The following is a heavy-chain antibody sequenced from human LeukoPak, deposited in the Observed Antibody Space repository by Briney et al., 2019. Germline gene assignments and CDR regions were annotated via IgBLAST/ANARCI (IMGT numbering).Heavy chain of an antibody. V-gene: IGHV3-21*01. Sequence: KPGGSLRLSCAASGFTFSSYSMNWVRQAPGKGLEWVSSISSSGSYIYYADSVKGRFTISRDNAKNSLYLQMNSLRAEDTAVYYCARDGGYIAAAGPLDYRGQGTLVTVSS. CDR3: ARDGGYIAAAGPLDY. D-gene: IGHD6-13*01. CDR1: GFTFSSYS. J-gene: IGHJ4*02. CDR2: ISSSGSYI.